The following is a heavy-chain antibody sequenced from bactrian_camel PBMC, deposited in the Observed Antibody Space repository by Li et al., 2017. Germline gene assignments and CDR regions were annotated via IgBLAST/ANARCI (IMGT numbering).Heavy chain of an antibody. CDR2: IDDGGSAT. Sequence: VQLVESGGGLVQPGGSLRLSCQVSGFTFSNYAMSWVRQAPGKELEWVSTIDDGGSATYYADSVKGRFTISRDNAKNTLYLQLNSLKTEDTAMYYCATGFLLVASAPRGQGTQVTVS. CDR3: ATGFLLVASAP. V-gene: IGHV3S31*01. CDR1: GFTFSNYA. J-gene: IGHJ4*01. D-gene: IGHD3*01.